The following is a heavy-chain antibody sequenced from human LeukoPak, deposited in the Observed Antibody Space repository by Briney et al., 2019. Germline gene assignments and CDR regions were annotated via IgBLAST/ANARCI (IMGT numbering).Heavy chain of an antibody. CDR2: IRYDGSNK. V-gene: IGHV3-30*02. CDR3: ASRGAFDWLVTWFDP. D-gene: IGHD3-9*01. CDR1: GFTFSSYG. Sequence: GGSLRLSCAASGFTFSSYGMHWVRQAPGKGLEWVAFIRYDGSNKYYADSVKGRFTISRDNSKNTLYLQMNSLRAEDTAVYYCASRGAFDWLVTWFDPWGQGTLVTVSS. J-gene: IGHJ5*02.